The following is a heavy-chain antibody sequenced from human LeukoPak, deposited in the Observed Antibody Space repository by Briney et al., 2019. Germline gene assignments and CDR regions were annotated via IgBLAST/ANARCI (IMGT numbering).Heavy chain of an antibody. V-gene: IGHV3-21*01. CDR1: GFTFGSYK. CDR3: ARDPESYRDDRTFDY. D-gene: IGHD3-10*01. CDR2: INSNRRFI. Sequence: GGSLKFSVEASGFTFGSYKRHWFRKAPGKEPNWVSSINSNRRFIYYADAVKGRFIISRDNAKNSVYLQMNSLRVEDTAVYYCARDPESYRDDRTFDYWGHGTLVTVSS. J-gene: IGHJ4*01.